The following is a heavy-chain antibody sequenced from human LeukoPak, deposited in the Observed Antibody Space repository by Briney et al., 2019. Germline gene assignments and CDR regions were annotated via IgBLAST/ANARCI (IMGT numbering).Heavy chain of an antibody. D-gene: IGHD3-22*01. J-gene: IGHJ3*02. V-gene: IGHV4-59*06. CDR1: GGSISSYY. CDR3: ATNAGYYDTTKNSFSAFDI. Sequence: PSETLSLTCTVSGGSISSYYWNWIRQPPGKGLEWIGYIYYSGNTYYNPSLKSRVTMSIDTSKNQFSLKLSSVTAADTAVYYCATNAGYYDTTKNSFSAFDIWGQGTMVTVSS. CDR2: IYYSGNT.